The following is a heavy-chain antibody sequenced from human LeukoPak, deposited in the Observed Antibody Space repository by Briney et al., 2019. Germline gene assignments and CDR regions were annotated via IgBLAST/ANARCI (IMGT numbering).Heavy chain of an antibody. V-gene: IGHV4-34*01. CDR1: GGSFSGYY. CDR3: ARGRTMVRGVMPYGMDV. Sequence: PSETLSLTCAVYGGSFSGYYWSWIRQPPGKGLEWIGEINHSGSTNYNPSLKSRVTISVDTSKNQFSLKLSSVTAADTAVYYCARGRTMVRGVMPYGMDVWGQGTTVTVSS. J-gene: IGHJ6*02. D-gene: IGHD3-10*01. CDR2: INHSGST.